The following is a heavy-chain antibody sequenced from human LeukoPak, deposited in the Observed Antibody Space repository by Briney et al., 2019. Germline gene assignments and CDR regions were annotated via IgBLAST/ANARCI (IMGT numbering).Heavy chain of an antibody. CDR2: FDPEDGET. Sequence: ASVKVSCKVSGYTLTELSMHWVRQAPGKGLEWMGGFDPEDGETIYAQKFQGRVTMTEDTSTDTAYMELSSLRSEDTAVYYCATDRAPQGLKMATTGAHFDYWGQGTLVTVSS. CDR1: GYTLTELS. CDR3: ATDRAPQGLKMATTGAHFDY. D-gene: IGHD5-24*01. J-gene: IGHJ4*02. V-gene: IGHV1-24*01.